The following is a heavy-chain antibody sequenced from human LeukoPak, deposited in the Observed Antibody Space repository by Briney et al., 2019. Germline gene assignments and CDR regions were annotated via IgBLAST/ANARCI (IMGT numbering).Heavy chain of an antibody. CDR1: GYTFTSYG. CDR2: INPNSGGT. D-gene: IGHD2-8*01. Sequence: ASVKVSCKASGYTFTSYGISWVRQAPGQGLEWMGRINPNSGGTNYAQKFQGRVTMTRDTSISTAYMELSRLRSDDTAVYYCARDLYCTNGVCCTDWGDFDYWGQGTLVTVSS. J-gene: IGHJ4*02. V-gene: IGHV1-2*06. CDR3: ARDLYCTNGVCCTDWGDFDY.